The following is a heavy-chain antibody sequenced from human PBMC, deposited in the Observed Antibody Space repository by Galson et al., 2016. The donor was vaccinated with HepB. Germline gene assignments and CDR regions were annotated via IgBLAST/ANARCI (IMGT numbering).Heavy chain of an antibody. Sequence: SGAEVKKPGESLKISCKGSGYTFTNYWIGWVRQMPGKGLEWMGIIYPGDSDTTYNPSFQGQVTISADKSISTAYLQWSSLKASDTAMYYCATTVDLVVYAMEEVGAFDIWGQGTLVPVSS. CDR2: IYPGDSDT. J-gene: IGHJ3*02. V-gene: IGHV5-51*01. CDR3: ATTVDLVVYAMEEVGAFDI. CDR1: GYTFTNYW. D-gene: IGHD2-8*02.